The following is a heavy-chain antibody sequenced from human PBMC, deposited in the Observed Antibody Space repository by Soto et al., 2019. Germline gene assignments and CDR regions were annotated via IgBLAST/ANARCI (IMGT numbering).Heavy chain of an antibody. Sequence: QVQLVQSGAEVKKPGSSVKVSCKASGGTFSSYTISWVRQAPGPGREWMGRIIPILGIANYAQKFQGRVTITADKSTSTAYMEVSSLRSEDTAVYYCARGERADYWGQGTLVTVSS. CDR1: GGTFSSYT. J-gene: IGHJ4*02. V-gene: IGHV1-69*02. CDR2: IIPILGIA. D-gene: IGHD1-26*01. CDR3: ARGERADY.